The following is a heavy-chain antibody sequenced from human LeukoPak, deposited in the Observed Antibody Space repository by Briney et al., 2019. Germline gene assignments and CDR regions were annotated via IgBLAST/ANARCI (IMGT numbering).Heavy chain of an antibody. D-gene: IGHD2-2*01. CDR1: GFTFSTAW. CDR3: TTDSGYCSSTSCYRYYYYYGMDV. V-gene: IGHV3-15*07. CDR2: IKSKTDGGTT. J-gene: IGHJ6*02. Sequence: GGSLRLSCAASGFTFSTAWMNWVRQAPGKGLEWVGRIKSKTDGGTTDYAAPVKGSFTISRDDSKNTLYLQMNSLKTEDTAVYYCTTDSGYCSSTSCYRYYYYYGMDVWGQGTTVTVSS.